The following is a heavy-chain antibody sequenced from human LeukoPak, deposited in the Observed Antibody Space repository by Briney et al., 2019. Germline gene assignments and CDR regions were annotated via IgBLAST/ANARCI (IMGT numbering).Heavy chain of an antibody. CDR3: ARDKYCSDGDCDGGSKFDY. CDR1: GLTFSNYW. V-gene: IGHV3-7*01. D-gene: IGHD2-21*02. Sequence: PGGSLRLSCAASGLTFSNYWMSWVRQAPGKGLEWVANIKEDGSEKNYVDSVKGRFAISRDDAKKSLYLQMNSLRAEDTGVYYCARDKYCSDGDCDGGSKFDYWGQGTLVTVSS. CDR2: IKEDGSEK. J-gene: IGHJ4*02.